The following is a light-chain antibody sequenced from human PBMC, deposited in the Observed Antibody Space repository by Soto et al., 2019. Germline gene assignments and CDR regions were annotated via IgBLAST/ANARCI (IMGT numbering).Light chain of an antibody. V-gene: IGKV1-5*03. CDR1: QSISSW. CDR3: QQYNDNWT. J-gene: IGKJ1*01. Sequence: DIQMTKSPSPLSASVGDRVTITCRASQSISSWLAWYQQKPGTAPKLLIYKASTLQIGVPSRFSGSGSGTEFTLTISSLQPDDSATYYCQQYNDNWTFGQGTKVEIK. CDR2: KAS.